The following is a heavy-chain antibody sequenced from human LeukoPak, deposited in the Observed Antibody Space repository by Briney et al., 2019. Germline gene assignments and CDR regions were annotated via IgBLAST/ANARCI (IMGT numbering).Heavy chain of an antibody. V-gene: IGHV3-30-3*01. J-gene: IGHJ2*01. CDR1: GFTFSNYA. CDR2: ISYVGSNQ. D-gene: IGHD1-26*01. Sequence: GGSLRLSCAASGFTFSNYAMHWGRQAPGKGLEWVAIISYVGSNQDYADSVKGRFTISRDNSKNTLYLQMNSLRSEDTAVYYCARDRGYRSYYRQYFDLWGLGTLVTVSS. CDR3: ARDRGYRSYYRQYFDL.